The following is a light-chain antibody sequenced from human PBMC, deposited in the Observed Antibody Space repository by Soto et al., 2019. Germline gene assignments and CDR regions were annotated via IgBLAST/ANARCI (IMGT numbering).Light chain of an antibody. Sequence: QSVLTQPRSVSGSPGQSVTISCTGSTSDIGTHDSVSWYQQHPGKAPRLIIYDVNKRPSGVPDRFSGSKSGSAASLTISGLHVEDEADYHCCSYAGSYIFVFGPGTKVTVL. V-gene: IGLV2-11*01. CDR3: CSYAGSYIFV. CDR1: TSDIGTHDS. J-gene: IGLJ1*01. CDR2: DVN.